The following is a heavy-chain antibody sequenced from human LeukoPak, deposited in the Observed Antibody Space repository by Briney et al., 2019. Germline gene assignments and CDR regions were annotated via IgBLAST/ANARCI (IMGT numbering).Heavy chain of an antibody. CDR2: ITGNGGDT. Sequence: GGSLRLSCSASGFTFSSYAMHWVRQAPGKGLQYVSVITGNGGDTHYADSVKGRFTISRDNAKNSLYLQMNSLRAEDTAVYYCARDRGRYSSRWWYYFDYWGQGTLVTVSS. CDR3: ARDRGRYSSRWWYYFDY. V-gene: IGHV3-64*04. J-gene: IGHJ4*02. D-gene: IGHD6-13*01. CDR1: GFTFSSYA.